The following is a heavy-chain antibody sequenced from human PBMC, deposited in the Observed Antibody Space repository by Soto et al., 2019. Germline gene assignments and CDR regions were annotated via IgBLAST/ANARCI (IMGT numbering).Heavy chain of an antibody. J-gene: IGHJ4*02. CDR3: ARVRTPFKYYFDY. CDR1: GFTFSSYW. CDR2: IKQDGSEK. Sequence: EVQLVESGGGLVQPGGSLRLSCAASGFTFSSYWMSWVRQAPGKGLEWVANIKQDGSEKYYVDSVKGRFTISRDNAKNSLYLQMNSLRAEDTAVHYCARVRTPFKYYFDYWGQGTLVTVSS. V-gene: IGHV3-7*01.